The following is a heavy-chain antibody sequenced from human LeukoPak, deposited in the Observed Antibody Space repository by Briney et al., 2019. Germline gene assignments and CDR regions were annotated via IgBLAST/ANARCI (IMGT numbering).Heavy chain of an antibody. CDR2: ISSSGSTI. CDR1: GFTFSSYE. D-gene: IGHD2-2*01. CDR3: ARAYCSTTSCYPPNY. J-gene: IGHJ4*02. Sequence: GGSLRLSCAASGFTFSSYEMNWVRQAPGKGLEWVSYISSSGSTIYYADSVKGRFTISRDNAKNSLYLQMHSLRAEDTAVYYCARAYCSTTSCYPPNYWGQGTLVTVSS. V-gene: IGHV3-48*03.